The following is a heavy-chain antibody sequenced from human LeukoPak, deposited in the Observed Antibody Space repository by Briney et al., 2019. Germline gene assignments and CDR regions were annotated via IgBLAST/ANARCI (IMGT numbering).Heavy chain of an antibody. CDR1: GFTFSKYG. Sequence: GGSLRLSCAASGFTFSKYGMNWVRQAPGKGLEWVSYISSGSNNIYYADSVKGRFTMSRDNAKNSLYLQMNSLRAEDTAVYYCAKDRRVTASLVDYWGQGTLVTVSS. D-gene: IGHD2-21*02. CDR3: AKDRRVTASLVDY. J-gene: IGHJ4*02. CDR2: ISSGSNNI. V-gene: IGHV3-48*01.